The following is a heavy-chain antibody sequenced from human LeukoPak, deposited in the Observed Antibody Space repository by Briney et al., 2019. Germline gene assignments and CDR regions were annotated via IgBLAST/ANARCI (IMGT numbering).Heavy chain of an antibody. D-gene: IGHD3-10*01. CDR3: TSEGTR. CDR1: GFTFSASGFSFSDST. J-gene: IGHJ4*02. Sequence: GGSLRLSCTASGFTFSASGFSFSDSTLHWVRQASGKGLEWVGRIRSTANKYGIAYATSVQARFTIYRDDSKNTAYLQMNSLKTEDTALYYCTSEGTRWGQGTLVTVSS. CDR2: IRSTANKYGI. V-gene: IGHV3-73*01.